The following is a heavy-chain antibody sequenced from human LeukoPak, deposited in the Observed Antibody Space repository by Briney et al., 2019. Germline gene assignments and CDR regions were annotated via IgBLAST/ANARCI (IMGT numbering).Heavy chain of an antibody. CDR2: ISGSGSTT. Sequence: GGSLSLSCAASGFTFSNYAMSWLRQAPGKGLEWVSVISGSGSTTYYADSVKGRFTASRDNSKNTLYLQMNSLRAEDTAVYYCAKDLYYYGSDYWGQGTLVTVSS. D-gene: IGHD3-10*01. CDR1: GFTFSNYA. V-gene: IGHV3-23*01. CDR3: AKDLYYYGSDY. J-gene: IGHJ4*02.